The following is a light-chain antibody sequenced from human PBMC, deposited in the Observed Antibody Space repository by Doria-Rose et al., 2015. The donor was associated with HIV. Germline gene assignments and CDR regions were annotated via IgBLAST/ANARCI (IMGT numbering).Light chain of an antibody. Sequence: PGKAPTLMIYEVSNRPSGVSSRFSGSKSGNTASLTISGLQAEDEANYYCSSYTSSITVEFGGGTQLTVL. J-gene: IGLJ3*02. CDR2: EVS. V-gene: IGLV2-14*01. CDR3: SSYTSSITVE.